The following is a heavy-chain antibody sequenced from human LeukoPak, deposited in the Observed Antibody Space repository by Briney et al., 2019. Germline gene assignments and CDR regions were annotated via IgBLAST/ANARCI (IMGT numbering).Heavy chain of an antibody. D-gene: IGHD6-19*01. CDR1: GGSISNYY. Sequence: PSETLFLTCTVSGGSISNYYWSWIRQPPGKGLEWIGYIYYSGNTNYNPSLKSRVTISVDTSKKEFSLKLNSVTAADTAVYYCARSPIAVAGTLDYWGQGTLVTVPS. CDR3: ARSPIAVAGTLDY. J-gene: IGHJ4*02. V-gene: IGHV4-59*08. CDR2: IYYSGNT.